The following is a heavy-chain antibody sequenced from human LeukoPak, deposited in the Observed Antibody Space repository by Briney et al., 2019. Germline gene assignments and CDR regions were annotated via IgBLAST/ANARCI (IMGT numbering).Heavy chain of an antibody. Sequence: ASVTVSCKASGYTSYYMHWVRQAPGHGLEWMAMINPSGGGTSYAQNFLGRVTMTRDTSTSTVYMELSSLRSEDTAVYYCARDGDTSSGWYGYFDYWGQGTLVTVSS. CDR2: INPSGGGT. D-gene: IGHD6-19*01. J-gene: IGHJ4*02. CDR3: ARDGDTSSGWYGYFDY. V-gene: IGHV1-46*01. CDR1: GYTSYY.